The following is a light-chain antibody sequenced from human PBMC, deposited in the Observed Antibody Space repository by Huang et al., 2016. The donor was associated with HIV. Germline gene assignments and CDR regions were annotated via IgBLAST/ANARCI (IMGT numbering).Light chain of an antibody. V-gene: IGKV3-20*01. CDR2: GAA. CDR3: QQYDGPPYT. CDR1: QSVRSSY. J-gene: IGKJ2*01. Sequence: EIVLTQSPGTLSLSPGERATLSCRASQSVRSSYFAWYQKKPGQAPRLLIYGAARRATGIPDRFSGSGSGTDFTLTISRLEPEDFAVYYCQQYDGPPYTFGQGTKLEIK.